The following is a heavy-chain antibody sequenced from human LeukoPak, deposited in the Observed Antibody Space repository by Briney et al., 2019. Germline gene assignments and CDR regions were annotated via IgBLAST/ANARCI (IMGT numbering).Heavy chain of an antibody. Sequence: ASVKVSCKASGYTFTDYYMHWVRQAPGQGLEWMGWINPNSGGTNYAQKFQGRVTVTGDTSNTTAHMELSRLRSDDTAVYYCAREEYCSRGRCYYYYYGMDVWGQGTTVTVSS. J-gene: IGHJ6*02. D-gene: IGHD2-2*01. CDR2: INPNSGGT. V-gene: IGHV1-2*02. CDR1: GYTFTDYY. CDR3: AREEYCSRGRCYYYYYGMDV.